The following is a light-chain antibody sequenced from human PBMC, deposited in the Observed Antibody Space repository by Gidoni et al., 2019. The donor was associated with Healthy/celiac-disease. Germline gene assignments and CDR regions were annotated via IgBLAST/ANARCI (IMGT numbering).Light chain of an antibody. CDR1: QSISSY. CDR3: QQSYSTPHT. Sequence: DIQMTQSPSSLSASVGDRVTITCRASQSISSYLNWYQQKPGKAPKLLIYAASSLQSGVPSRCSGSGSGTDFTLTISSLQPEDFATYYCQQSYSTPHTFGQXTKVEIK. J-gene: IGKJ1*01. CDR2: AAS. V-gene: IGKV1-39*01.